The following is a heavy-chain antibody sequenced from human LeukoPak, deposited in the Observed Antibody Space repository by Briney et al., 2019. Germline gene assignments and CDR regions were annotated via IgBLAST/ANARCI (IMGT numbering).Heavy chain of an antibody. CDR2: IYHSGST. V-gene: IGHV4-30-2*01. CDR3: ARSIAARPSWFDP. Sequence: SQTLSLTYAVSGGSISSGGYSWSWIRQPPGKGLEWIGYIYHSGSTYYNPSLKSRVTISVDRSKNQFSLKLSSVTAADTAVYYCARSIAARPSWFDPWGQGTLVTVSS. D-gene: IGHD6-6*01. J-gene: IGHJ5*02. CDR1: GGSISSGGYS.